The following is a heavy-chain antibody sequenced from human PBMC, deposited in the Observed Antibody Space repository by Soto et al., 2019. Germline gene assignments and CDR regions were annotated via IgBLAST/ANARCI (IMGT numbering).Heavy chain of an antibody. V-gene: IGHV3-7*01. D-gene: IGHD3-3*01. CDR3: ASITYYDFWSGYHDAFDI. Sequence: GGSLRLSCAASGFTFSSYWMSWVRQAPGKGLEWVANIKQDGSEKYYVDSVKGRFTISRDNAKNSLYLQMNSLRAEDTAVYYCASITYYDFWSGYHDAFDIWGQGTMVTVSS. J-gene: IGHJ3*02. CDR1: GFTFSSYW. CDR2: IKQDGSEK.